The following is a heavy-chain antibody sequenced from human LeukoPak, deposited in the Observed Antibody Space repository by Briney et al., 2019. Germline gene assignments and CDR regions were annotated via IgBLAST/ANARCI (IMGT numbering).Heavy chain of an antibody. V-gene: IGHV3-48*04. D-gene: IGHD5-24*01. CDR2: MSNSASPI. CDR1: GFTFSSYS. Sequence: GGSLRLSCAASGFTFSSYSMNWVRQAPGKGLEWVAYMSNSASPIYYADSVKGRFTISRDDAKNSLYLQMNTLRAEDTAVYYCAVEMATTLRAFNIWGQGTVVTVSS. J-gene: IGHJ3*02. CDR3: AVEMATTLRAFNI.